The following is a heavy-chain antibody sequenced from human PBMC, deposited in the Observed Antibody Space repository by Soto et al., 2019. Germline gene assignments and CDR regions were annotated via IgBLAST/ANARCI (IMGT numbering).Heavy chain of an antibody. D-gene: IGHD3-3*01. J-gene: IGHJ6*02. CDR3: ARGRAYYDFWSGYYRDYYGMDV. V-gene: IGHV1-8*01. Sequence: EASVKVSCKASGYTFTSYDINWVRQATGQGLEWMGWMNPNSGNTGYAQKFQGRVTMTRNTSISTAYMELSSLRSEDTAVYYCARGRAYYDFWSGYYRDYYGMDVWGQGTTVTVSS. CDR1: GYTFTSYD. CDR2: MNPNSGNT.